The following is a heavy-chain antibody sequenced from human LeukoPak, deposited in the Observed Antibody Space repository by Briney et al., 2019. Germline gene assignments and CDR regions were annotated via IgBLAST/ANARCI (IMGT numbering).Heavy chain of an antibody. CDR3: AKDFDIVATTSTFDY. CDR2: IIPIFGTA. Sequence: SVKVSCKASGGTFSSYAISWVRQAPGQGLEWMGGIIPIFGTANYAQKFQGRVTITADKSTSTAYMELSSLRSEDTAVYYCAKDFDIVATTSTFDYWGQGTLVTVSS. CDR1: GGTFSSYA. V-gene: IGHV1-69*06. D-gene: IGHD5-12*01. J-gene: IGHJ4*02.